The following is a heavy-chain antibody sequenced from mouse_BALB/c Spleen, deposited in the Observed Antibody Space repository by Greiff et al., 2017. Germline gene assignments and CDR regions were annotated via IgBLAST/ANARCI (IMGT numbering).Heavy chain of an antibody. Sequence: EVQRVESGGGLVKPGGSLKLSCAASGFTFSSYAMSWVRQSPEKRLEWVAEISSGGSYTYYPDTVTGRFTISRDNAKNTLYLEMSSLRSEDTAMYYCARCSSGYVGAWFAYWGQGTLVTVSA. CDR2: ISSGGSYT. CDR3: ARCSSGYVGAWFAY. V-gene: IGHV5-9-4*01. J-gene: IGHJ3*01. CDR1: GFTFSSYA. D-gene: IGHD3-1*01.